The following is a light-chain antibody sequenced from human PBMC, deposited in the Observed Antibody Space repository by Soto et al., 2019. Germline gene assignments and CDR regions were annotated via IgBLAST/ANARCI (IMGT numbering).Light chain of an antibody. CDR3: QQYYSTRT. V-gene: IGKV4-1*01. CDR2: WAS. J-gene: IGKJ2*01. CDR1: QSVLYSSNNKNY. Sequence: DIVMTQSPDSLAVSLGERATINCKSSQSVLYSSNNKNYLAWYQQKPVQPPKLLIYWASTRESGVPDRFSGSGYVTDFTLTISSLQAEDVAVYYCQQYYSTRTFGQGTKLEIK.